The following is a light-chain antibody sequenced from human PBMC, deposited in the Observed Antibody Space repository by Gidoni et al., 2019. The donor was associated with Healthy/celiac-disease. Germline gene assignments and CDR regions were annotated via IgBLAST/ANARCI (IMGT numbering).Light chain of an antibody. CDR2: GPS. CDR3: QQYGGSPAAYT. V-gene: IGKV3-20*01. CDR1: QSVYSNY. Sequence: EIVLTQSPGPLSLSPGDRDTLSCRASQSVYSNYLALYHQRPGQSPRLLIYGPSNRATGSPERFSGSESGTDFTLSISRLEPEDFGVYYCQQYGGSPAAYTFGQGTKLEIK. J-gene: IGKJ2*01.